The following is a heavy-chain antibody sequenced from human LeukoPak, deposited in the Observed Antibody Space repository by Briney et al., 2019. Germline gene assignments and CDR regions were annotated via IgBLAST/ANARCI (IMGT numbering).Heavy chain of an antibody. V-gene: IGHV3-23*01. CDR2: SSGNGDNT. J-gene: IGHJ4*02. CDR1: GFTFSNYA. CDR3: AKFRGIPTTVTQD. D-gene: IGHD4-17*01. Sequence: PGGSLRLSCAASGFTFSNYAMGWVRQAPGKGLEWVSTSSGNGDNTYYADSVKGRFTISRDNSRNTLYLQMSGPRADDTAVYYCAKFRGIPTTVTQDWGQGTLVTVSS.